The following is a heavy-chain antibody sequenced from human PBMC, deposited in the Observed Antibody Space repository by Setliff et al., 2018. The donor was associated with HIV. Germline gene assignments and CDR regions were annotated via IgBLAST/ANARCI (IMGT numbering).Heavy chain of an antibody. CDR2: ISHDAAII. Sequence: PGGSLRLSCAASGFTFSDHYMDWVRQAPGKGLEWVAAISHDAAIIYYADSVMGRFTISRDDSVNTLHLQMDSLRREDTGLYYCARIGHGWSYGGGLDPWGQGTLVTVSS. D-gene: IGHD5-18*01. V-gene: IGHV3-30*03. CDR3: ARIGHGWSYGGGLDP. J-gene: IGHJ5*02. CDR1: GFTFSDHY.